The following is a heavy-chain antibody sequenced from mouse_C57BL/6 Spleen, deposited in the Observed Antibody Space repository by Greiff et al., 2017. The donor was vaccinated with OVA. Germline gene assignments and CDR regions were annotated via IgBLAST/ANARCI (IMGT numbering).Heavy chain of an antibody. CDR3: ARYRAGSSLFDY. CDR2: IRNKANGYTT. J-gene: IGHJ2*01. D-gene: IGHD1-1*01. CDR1: GFTFTDYY. Sequence: EVKLMESGGGLVQPGGSLSLSCAASGFTFTDYYMSWVRQPPGKALEWLGFIRNKANGYTTEYSASVKGRFTISRDNSQSILYLQMSALRAEDSATYYCARYRAGSSLFDYWGQGTTLTVSS. V-gene: IGHV7-3*01.